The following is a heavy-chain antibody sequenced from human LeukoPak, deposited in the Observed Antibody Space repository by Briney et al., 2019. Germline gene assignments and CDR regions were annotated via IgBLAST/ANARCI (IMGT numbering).Heavy chain of an antibody. CDR1: GYTFTSYA. D-gene: IGHD6-13*01. V-gene: IGHV7-4-1*02. Sequence: ASVKVSCKASGYTFTSYAMNWVRQAPGQGLEWMGWINTNTGNTTYAQGVTGRVVFSLDTSVSTAYLQISSLKADDTAVYYCAREVAAAGEYNWFDPWGQGTLVTVSS. J-gene: IGHJ5*02. CDR3: AREVAAAGEYNWFDP. CDR2: INTNTGNT.